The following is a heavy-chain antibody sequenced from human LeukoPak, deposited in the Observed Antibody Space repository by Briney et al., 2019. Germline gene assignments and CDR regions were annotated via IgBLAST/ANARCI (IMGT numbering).Heavy chain of an antibody. V-gene: IGHV4-34*01. J-gene: IGHJ3*02. CDR3: ARDLGVMVRAFDI. CDR1: GGSSSGHY. Sequence: SETLSLTCAVYGGSSSGHYWTWIRQPPGKGLEWIGEINQRGGTSYNPSLKSRVTISIDTPKNQFSLKLTFVTAADTAVYYCARDLGVMVRAFDIWGQGTMVTVSS. CDR2: INQRGGT. D-gene: IGHD5-18*01.